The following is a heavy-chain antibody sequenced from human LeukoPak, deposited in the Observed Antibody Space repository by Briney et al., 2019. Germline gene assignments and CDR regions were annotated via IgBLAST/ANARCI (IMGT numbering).Heavy chain of an antibody. Sequence: GASVKVSCKASGYTFTGYYMHWVRQAPGQGLEWMGWINPNSGGTNYAQKFQGRVTMTRDTSISTAYMELSRLRSDDTAVYYCARDRGHIVGAIDAFDIWGQGTMVTVSS. CDR3: ARDRGHIVGAIDAFDI. CDR1: GYTFTGYY. J-gene: IGHJ3*02. V-gene: IGHV1-2*02. D-gene: IGHD1-26*01. CDR2: INPNSGGT.